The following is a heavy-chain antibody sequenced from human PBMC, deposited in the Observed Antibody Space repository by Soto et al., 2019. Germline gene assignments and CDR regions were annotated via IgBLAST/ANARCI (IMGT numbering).Heavy chain of an antibody. V-gene: IGHV1-18*01. CDR2: ISAHNGNT. Sequence: QVQLVQSGAEVKKPGASVKVSCKASGYTFTSYGISWVRQAPGHGLEWMGWISAHNGNTKYAQKLQGRVTMTTETTTSTAYMELRSLRSDDTAVYYCARDLSYGLCDYWGQGTLVTVSS. CDR1: GYTFTSYG. CDR3: ARDLSYGLCDY. D-gene: IGHD5-18*01. J-gene: IGHJ4*02.